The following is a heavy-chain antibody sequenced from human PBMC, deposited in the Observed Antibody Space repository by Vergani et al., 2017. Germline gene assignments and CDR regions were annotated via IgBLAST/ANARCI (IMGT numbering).Heavy chain of an antibody. CDR3: TRHGRSGWAGYFQH. CDR1: GGSISSGGYY. V-gene: IGHV4-39*01. J-gene: IGHJ1*01. D-gene: IGHD6-19*01. Sequence: QMQLQESGPGLVKPSQTLSLTCTVSGGSISSGGYYWGWIRQPPGKGLEWIGTIYYTGTTYYNEAHKSRLTISVDTSKNQFSLNLTSVTAADTAVYYCTRHGRSGWAGYFQHWGQGTLVTASS. CDR2: IYYTGTT.